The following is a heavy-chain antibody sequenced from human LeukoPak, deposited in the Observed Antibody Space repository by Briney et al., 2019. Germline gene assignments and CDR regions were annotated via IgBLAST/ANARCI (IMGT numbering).Heavy chain of an antibody. V-gene: IGHV1-2*02. J-gene: IGHJ5*02. D-gene: IGHD2-21*01. Sequence: GASVKVSCKASGYTFTGYYMHWVRQAPGQGLEWMGWINPNSGGTNYAQKFQGRVTMTRDTSISTAYMELSRLRSDDTAVYYCARSPTILVVARQRNWFDPWGQGTLVTVSS. CDR3: ARSPTILVVARQRNWFDP. CDR1: GYTFTGYY. CDR2: INPNSGGT.